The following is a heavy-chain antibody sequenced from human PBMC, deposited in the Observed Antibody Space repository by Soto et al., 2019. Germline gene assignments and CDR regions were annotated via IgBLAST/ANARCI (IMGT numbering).Heavy chain of an antibody. CDR1: GGSFSGYY. CDR3: ASSLAWAPDAFDI. CDR2: INHSGST. V-gene: IGHV4-34*01. D-gene: IGHD1-26*01. Sequence: PSETLSLTCAVYGGSFSGYYWSWIRQPPGKGLEWIGEINHSGSTNYNPSLKSRVTISVDTSKNQFSLKLSSVTAADTAVYYCASSLAWAPDAFDIWGQGTMVTVSS. J-gene: IGHJ3*02.